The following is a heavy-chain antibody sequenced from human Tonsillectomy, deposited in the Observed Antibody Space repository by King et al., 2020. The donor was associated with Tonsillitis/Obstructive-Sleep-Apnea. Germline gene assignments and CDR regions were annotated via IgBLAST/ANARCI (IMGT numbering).Heavy chain of an antibody. D-gene: IGHD2-2*01. CDR1: GFTFSSYS. V-gene: IGHV3-21*01. CDR2: ISSSSSYI. J-gene: IGHJ4*02. CDR3: ARGSSTSFTDY. Sequence: VQLVESGGGLVKPGGSLRLSCAASGFTFSSYSMNWVRQAPGKGLEWVSSISSSSSYIYYADSGKGRFTISRDNAKNSLYLQMNSLRAEDTAVYYCARGSSTSFTDYWGQGTLVTVSS.